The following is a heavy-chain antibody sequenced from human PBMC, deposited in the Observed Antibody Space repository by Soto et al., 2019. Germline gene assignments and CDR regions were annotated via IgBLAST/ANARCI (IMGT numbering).Heavy chain of an antibody. J-gene: IGHJ5*01. V-gene: IGHV1-3*01. D-gene: IGHD5-12*01. CDR3: AVLAYSGWHDS. Sequence: ASVKVSCKASGYSFTSHTLHWVRQAPGQRPEWMAWINGGNGETKYSPNFQDRVIVTRDTSATTGYMELSSLRSEDTAVYYCAVLAYSGWHDSWGQGTLVTVSS. CDR2: INGGNGET. CDR1: GYSFTSHT.